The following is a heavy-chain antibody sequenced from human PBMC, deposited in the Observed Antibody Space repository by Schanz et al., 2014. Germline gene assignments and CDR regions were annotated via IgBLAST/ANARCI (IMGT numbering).Heavy chain of an antibody. Sequence: EVQLVESGGGLVQPGGSLRLSCTASGFTFSVYSMHRVRQTPGKGLEWVAVIYSGGSTFYTDSVKGRFTISRDNSKNTLYLQMNSLIAEDTAVYYCARGTPFLCDYWGQGTLVTVSS. CDR2: IYSGGST. D-gene: IGHD3-16*01. CDR1: GFTFSVYS. J-gene: IGHJ4*02. CDR3: ARGTPFLCDY. V-gene: IGHV3-66*01.